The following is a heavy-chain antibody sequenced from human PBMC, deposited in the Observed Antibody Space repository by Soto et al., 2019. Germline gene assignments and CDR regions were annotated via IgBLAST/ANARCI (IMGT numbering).Heavy chain of an antibody. V-gene: IGHV1-18*01. Sequence: GASVKVSCKTSGHTFTRYGISWVRQAPGQGLEWMGWISGYNGNTKEAQKFQGRVIMTTDTAANTAHMELRSLTPDDTGVYYCARGSAYTTPWSFDSWGQGTLVTVSS. D-gene: IGHD2-2*02. CDR2: ISGYNGNT. J-gene: IGHJ4*02. CDR1: GHTFTRYG. CDR3: ARGSAYTTPWSFDS.